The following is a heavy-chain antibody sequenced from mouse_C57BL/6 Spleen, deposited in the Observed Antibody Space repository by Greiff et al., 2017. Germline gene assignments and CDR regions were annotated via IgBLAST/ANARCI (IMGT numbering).Heavy chain of an antibody. CDR3: TEGDYGNWRFAY. CDR1: GYTFTDYE. CDR2: IDPETGGT. Sequence: QVQLKQSGAELVRPGASVTLSCKASGYTFTDYEMHWVKQTPVHGLEWIGAIDPETGGTAYNQKFKGKAILTADKSSSTAYMELRSLTSEDAAVYYCTEGDYGNWRFAYWGQGTLVTVSA. D-gene: IGHD2-1*01. V-gene: IGHV1-15*01. J-gene: IGHJ3*01.